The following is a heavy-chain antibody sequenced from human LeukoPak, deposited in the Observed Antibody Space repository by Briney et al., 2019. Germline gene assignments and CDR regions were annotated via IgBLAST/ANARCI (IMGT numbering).Heavy chain of an antibody. CDR1: GFTFSNAW. CDR2: IKTKTDGGAT. Sequence: PGGSLRLSCAASGFTFSNAWMGWVRQAPGKGLEWVGRIKTKTDGGATEYAAPVKGRFTLSRDDSKNTLYLQMDSLETEDTAVYYCTALIGGRIGEKFVDSWGQGTLVIVPS. CDR3: TALIGGRIGEKFVDS. J-gene: IGHJ4*02. D-gene: IGHD1-26*01. V-gene: IGHV3-15*01.